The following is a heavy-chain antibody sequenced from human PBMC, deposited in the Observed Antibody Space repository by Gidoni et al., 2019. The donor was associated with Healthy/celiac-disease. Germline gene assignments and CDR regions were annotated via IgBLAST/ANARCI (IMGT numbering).Heavy chain of an antibody. CDR2: IYHSGST. D-gene: IGHD1-26*01. J-gene: IGHJ6*02. Sequence: QVQLQASGPGLVHPSETLSLTCAVSGYSISIGYYWGWIRQPPGKGLEWIGSIYHSGSTYYNPSLKSRVTISVDTSKNQFSLKLSSVTAADTAVYYCARVGELARNYYYYYGMDVWGQGTTVTVSS. V-gene: IGHV4-38-2*01. CDR3: ARVGELARNYYYYYGMDV. CDR1: GYSISIGYY.